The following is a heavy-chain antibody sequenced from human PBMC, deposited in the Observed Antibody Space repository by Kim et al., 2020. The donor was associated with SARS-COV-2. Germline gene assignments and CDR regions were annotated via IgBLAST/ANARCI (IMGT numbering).Heavy chain of an antibody. J-gene: IGHJ4*02. CDR3: ARESMVRIFDY. CDR1: GFTFSSYS. CDR2: ISSSSSYI. V-gene: IGHV3-21*04. D-gene: IGHD3-10*01. Sequence: GGSLRLSCAASGFTFSSYSMNWVRQAPGKGLEWVSSISSSSSYIYYADSVKGRFTISRDNARNSLYLQMNSLRAEDTAVYYCARESMVRIFDYWGQGTLVTVSS.